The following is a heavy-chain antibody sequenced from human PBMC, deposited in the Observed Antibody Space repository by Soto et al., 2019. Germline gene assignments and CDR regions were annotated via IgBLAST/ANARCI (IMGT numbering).Heavy chain of an antibody. CDR3: ARALLSYSSGHTLDY. J-gene: IGHJ4*02. Sequence: SETLSLTCAVYGGSFSGYYWTWIRQPPGTGLEWIGEINHSGSTNYNPSLKSRVTISVDTSKNQFSLKLSSVTAADTAVYYCARALLSYSSGHTLDYWGQGTLVTVSS. CDR1: GGSFSGYY. V-gene: IGHV4-34*01. CDR2: INHSGST. D-gene: IGHD6-19*01.